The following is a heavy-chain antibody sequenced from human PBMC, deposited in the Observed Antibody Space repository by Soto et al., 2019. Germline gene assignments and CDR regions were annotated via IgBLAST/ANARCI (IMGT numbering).Heavy chain of an antibody. J-gene: IGHJ5*02. Sequence: LSLTCTVSGGSISSGGYYWSWIRPHPGKGLEWIGYIYYSGSTYYNPSLKSRVTISVDTSKNQFSLKLSSVTAADTAVYYCARDEHAYGGNSDSWFDPWGQGTLVTVS. V-gene: IGHV4-31*03. CDR1: GGSISSGGYY. CDR3: ARDEHAYGGNSDSWFDP. CDR2: IYYSGST. D-gene: IGHD4-17*01.